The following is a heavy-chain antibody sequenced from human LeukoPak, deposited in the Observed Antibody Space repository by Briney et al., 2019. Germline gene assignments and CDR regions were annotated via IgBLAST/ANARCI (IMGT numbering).Heavy chain of an antibody. V-gene: IGHV3-21*01. J-gene: IGHJ5*02. CDR2: ISSSSSYI. CDR3: AREMLAAVAAQS. D-gene: IGHD6-19*01. Sequence: PGGSLRLSCAASGFTFSSYSMNWVRQAPGKGLEWVSSISSSSSYIYYADSVMGRFTISRDNTKNSLYLQMNSLRAEDTAVYYCAREMLAAVAAQSWGQGTLVTVSS. CDR1: GFTFSSYS.